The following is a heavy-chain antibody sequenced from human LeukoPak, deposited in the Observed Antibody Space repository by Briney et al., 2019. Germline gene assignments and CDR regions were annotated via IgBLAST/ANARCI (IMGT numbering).Heavy chain of an antibody. CDR1: GFTFSNCA. CDR2: IWYEGTNE. V-gene: IGHV3-33*01. J-gene: IGHJ4*02. Sequence: PGRSLRLSCAASGFTFSNCAMHWVRQAPGKGLEWVAVIWYEGTNEYYAEAVKGRFTISRDNSKNTLYLQMNSLRAEDSAVYYCARAIEGHTGDYWGQGTLVTVAS. CDR3: ARAIEGHTGDY. D-gene: IGHD1-26*01.